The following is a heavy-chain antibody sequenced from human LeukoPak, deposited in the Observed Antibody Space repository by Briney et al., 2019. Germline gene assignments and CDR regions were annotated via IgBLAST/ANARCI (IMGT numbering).Heavy chain of an antibody. J-gene: IGHJ6*02. V-gene: IGHV1-2*02. D-gene: IGHD1-26*01. CDR3: ARGPGATMKYYYYGMDV. Sequence: ASVKVSCKASGYTFIGYYMHWVRQAPGQGPEWMGWINPNNGGAHYAQKFQGRVTMTRDTSISTAYMELSRLRSDDTAVYYCARGPGATMKYYYYGMDVWGQGTTVTVSS. CDR2: INPNNGGA. CDR1: GYTFIGYY.